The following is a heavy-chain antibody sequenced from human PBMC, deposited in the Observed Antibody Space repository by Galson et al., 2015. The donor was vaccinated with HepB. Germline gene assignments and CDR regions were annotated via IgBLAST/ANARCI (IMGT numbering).Heavy chain of an antibody. V-gene: IGHV3-20*04. J-gene: IGHJ4*01. Sequence: SLRLSCAASGFKFDDHGMSWVRQAPGKGLEWVSGINWSGGSIDYAVSVKGRFIISRDNAKISLHLEMNSLGPEDTALYYCARESLPGMIWSPTDVWGHGTLVTVSS. CDR2: INWSGGSI. D-gene: IGHD3-3*01. CDR1: GFKFDDHG. CDR3: ARESLPGMIWSPTDV.